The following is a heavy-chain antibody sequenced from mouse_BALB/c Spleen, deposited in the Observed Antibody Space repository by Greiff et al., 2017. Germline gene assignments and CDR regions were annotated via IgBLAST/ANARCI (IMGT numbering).Heavy chain of an antibody. Sequence: QVQLQQSGAELARPGASVKLSCKASGYTFTDYYINWVKQRTGQGLEWIGEIYPGSGNTYYNEKFKGKATLTADKSSSTAYMQLSSLTSEDSAVYFCARRITTVFDYWGQGTTLTVSS. CDR2: IYPGSGNT. V-gene: IGHV1-77*01. J-gene: IGHJ2*01. CDR1: GYTFTDYY. D-gene: IGHD1-1*01. CDR3: ARRITTVFDY.